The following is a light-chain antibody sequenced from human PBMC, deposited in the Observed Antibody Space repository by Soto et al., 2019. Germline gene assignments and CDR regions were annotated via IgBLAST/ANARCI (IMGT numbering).Light chain of an antibody. CDR3: LHFHAYPGT. Sequence: AIQLTQSPSSLSASVGDRVSITCRASQGISSALAWYQQKPGKPPKVLIYDASSLENGVPSRFSVSRSGTHFTLTISSLQPEDFASYYCLHFHAYPGTFGQGTKLDIK. V-gene: IGKV1-13*02. CDR1: QGISSA. J-gene: IGKJ2*01. CDR2: DAS.